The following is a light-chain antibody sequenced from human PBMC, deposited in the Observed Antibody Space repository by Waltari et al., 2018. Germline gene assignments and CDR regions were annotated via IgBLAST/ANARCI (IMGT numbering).Light chain of an antibody. V-gene: IGKV1-NL1*01. J-gene: IGKJ5*01. CDR3: QQYYSGLLP. CDR1: QGIINS. CDR2: AAS. Sequence: DRQMRQSPASRSASVGDRGTITGRASQGIINSLAWYQQKPGKAPKLLLYAASSFESGLPSRFSGTGSGTDYPLPISSLQPEAFATYSCQQYYSGLLPFGPRTRLEIK.